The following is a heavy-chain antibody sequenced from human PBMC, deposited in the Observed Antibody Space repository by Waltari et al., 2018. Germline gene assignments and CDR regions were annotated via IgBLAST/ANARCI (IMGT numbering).Heavy chain of an antibody. Sequence: EVQLVESGGGLIQPGGYLRLSCAAYGFRVGHSYVSWVRQAPGKGLEWISFIYGVDSTLYVDSVKGRFTVSRDNSKNTVHLQMNSVRVDDTAVYYCATFSNWVHDTFDIWGQGTLVSVSS. CDR2: IYGVDST. V-gene: IGHV3-53*01. D-gene: IGHD3-16*01. CDR3: ATFSNWVHDTFDI. J-gene: IGHJ3*02. CDR1: GFRVGHSY.